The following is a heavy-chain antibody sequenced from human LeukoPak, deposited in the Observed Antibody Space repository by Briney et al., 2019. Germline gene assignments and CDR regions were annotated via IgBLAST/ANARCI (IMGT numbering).Heavy chain of an antibody. CDR3: ARGINRVLDY. Sequence: SQTLSLTCAISGDSVSSNSAAWYWLRLSPSRGLEWLGRKYYRSKWYNDSALSVKSRITINPDTSKNQFSLQLDSVTPEDTAMYYCARGINRVLDYWGQGTLVTVSS. V-gene: IGHV6-1*01. J-gene: IGHJ4*02. CDR1: GDSVSSNSAA. CDR2: KYYRSKWYN. D-gene: IGHD3-10*01.